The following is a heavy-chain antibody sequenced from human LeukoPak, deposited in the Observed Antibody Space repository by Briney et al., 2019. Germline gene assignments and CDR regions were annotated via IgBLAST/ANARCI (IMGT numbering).Heavy chain of an antibody. Sequence: GGSLRLSCTASGFTFGDYAMSWVRQAPGKGLEWVGFIRSKAYGGTTEYAASVKGRFTISRDDSKSIAYLQMNSLKTEDTAVYYCTRGIRDQLVLNYWGQGTLVTVSS. D-gene: IGHD6-13*01. J-gene: IGHJ4*02. V-gene: IGHV3-49*04. CDR2: IRSKAYGGTT. CDR3: TRGIRDQLVLNY. CDR1: GFTFGDYA.